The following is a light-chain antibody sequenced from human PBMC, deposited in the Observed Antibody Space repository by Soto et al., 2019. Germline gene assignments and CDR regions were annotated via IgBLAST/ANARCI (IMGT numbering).Light chain of an antibody. Sequence: DIRMTQSPSTLSASVGDRVTITWGGSQSISSLLAWYQQKPGQAPKLLIYDTSSMESGVPSRFRGSGSGTEFTLTISSLQPDDFANYYCQQYESYYPLTFGGGTKVDI. CDR2: DTS. J-gene: IGKJ4*01. V-gene: IGKV1-5*01. CDR3: QQYESYYPLT. CDR1: QSISSL.